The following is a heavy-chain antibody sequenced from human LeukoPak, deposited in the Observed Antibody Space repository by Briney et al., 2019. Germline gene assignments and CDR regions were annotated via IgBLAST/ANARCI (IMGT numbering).Heavy chain of an antibody. CDR3: ARSMNYYDSSGYYYYYHYMDV. Sequence: PSETLSLTCTVSGGSISSYYWSWIRQPAGKGLEWIGRIYTSGSTNYNPSLKSRVTISVDKSKNQFSLKLSSVTAADTAVYYCARSMNYYDSSGYYYYYHYMDVWGKGTTVTVSS. CDR2: IYTSGST. J-gene: IGHJ6*03. CDR1: GGSISSYY. D-gene: IGHD3-22*01. V-gene: IGHV4-4*07.